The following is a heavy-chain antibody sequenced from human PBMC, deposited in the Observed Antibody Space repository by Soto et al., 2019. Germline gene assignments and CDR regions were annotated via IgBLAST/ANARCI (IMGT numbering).Heavy chain of an antibody. CDR2: IIPKSGGT. V-gene: IGHV1-2*02. Sequence: GXLXKVSFKASGYSXMDYYRDLVRQAPGQGFEWMGRIIPKSGGTNYAQKFEGRVTMTWDTSLNTAYMELSSLISDDTAVYYCARPPGYISDWYYFDLWGQGTLVTVSS. CDR3: ARPPGYISDWYYFDL. D-gene: IGHD3-9*01. CDR1: GYSXMDYY. J-gene: IGHJ4*02.